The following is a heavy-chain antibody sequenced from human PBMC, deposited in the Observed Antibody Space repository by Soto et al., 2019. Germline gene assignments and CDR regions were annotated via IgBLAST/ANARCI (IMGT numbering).Heavy chain of an antibody. CDR2: IFHDGTA. CDR1: GVSISSGNW. J-gene: IGHJ4*02. V-gene: IGHV4-4*02. Sequence: SSETLSLTCAVSGVSISSGNWCTCVRQTPQRGLEYIGEIFHDGTANYYPSFERRVAISVDTSKNQFSLKLTSVTAADTAIYFCVRLVYDTRLNYMYFDFWGQGALVTVSS. D-gene: IGHD2-8*01. CDR3: VRLVYDTRLNYMYFDF.